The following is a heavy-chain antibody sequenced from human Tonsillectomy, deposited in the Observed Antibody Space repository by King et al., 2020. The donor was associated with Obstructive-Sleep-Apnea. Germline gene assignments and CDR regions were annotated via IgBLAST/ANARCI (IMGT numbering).Heavy chain of an antibody. J-gene: IGHJ5*02. CDR1: GFTCSSYG. D-gene: IGHD3-10*01. Sequence: VQLVESGGGVVQPGRSLRLSCAASGFTCSSYGMHRVRQAPGKGLEWGGVIWDDGSNKYYADSVKGRFTISRDNSKNTLYLQMNSRRAEDTAVYYCARGRFGDYNWFDPWGQGTLVTVSS. CDR2: IWDDGSNK. V-gene: IGHV3-33*01. CDR3: ARGRFGDYNWFDP.